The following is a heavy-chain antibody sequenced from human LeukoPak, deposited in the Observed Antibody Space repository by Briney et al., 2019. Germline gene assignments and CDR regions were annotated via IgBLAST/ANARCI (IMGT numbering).Heavy chain of an antibody. CDR2: IYYSGST. D-gene: IGHD2-21*02. V-gene: IGHV4-39*07. J-gene: IGHJ4*02. Sequence: SETLSLTCTVSGGSISSSSYYWGWIRQPPGKGLEWIGSIYYSGSTYYNPSLKSRVTISVDKSKNQFSLKLSSVTAADTAVYYCARGLSGDADFDYWGQGTLVTVSS. CDR3: ARGLSGDADFDY. CDR1: GGSISSSSYY.